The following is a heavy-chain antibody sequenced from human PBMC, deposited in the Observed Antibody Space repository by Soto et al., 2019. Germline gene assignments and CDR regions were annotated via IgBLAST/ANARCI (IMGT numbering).Heavy chain of an antibody. V-gene: IGHV1-69*13. CDR3: AREEYSNYGPGYYYGMDV. J-gene: IGHJ6*02. D-gene: IGHD4-4*01. Sequence: ASVKVSCKASGGTFSSYAISWVRQAPGQGLEWMGGIIPIFGTANYAQKFQGRVTITADESTSTAYMELSSLRSEDTAVYYCAREEYSNYGPGYYYGMDVWGQGTTVTVSS. CDR1: GGTFSSYA. CDR2: IIPIFGTA.